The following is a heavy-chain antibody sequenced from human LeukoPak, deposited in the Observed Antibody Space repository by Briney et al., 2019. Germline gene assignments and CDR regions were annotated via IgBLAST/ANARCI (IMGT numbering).Heavy chain of an antibody. Sequence: GGPLRLSCTASGFTLGGHDMHWVRQTTGDGLEWVAAVSAGHHAFYAGSVKGRFTVSREDAMNSLYLQMNSLRAGDTAVYYCVREARGYHYAYFDYWGQGSLVTVSS. CDR3: VREARGYHYAYFDY. J-gene: IGHJ4*02. D-gene: IGHD5-18*01. CDR1: GFTLGGHD. CDR2: VSAGHHA. V-gene: IGHV3-13*01.